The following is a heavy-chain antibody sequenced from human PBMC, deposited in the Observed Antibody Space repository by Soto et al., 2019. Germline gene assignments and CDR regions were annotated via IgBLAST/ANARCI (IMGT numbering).Heavy chain of an antibody. J-gene: IGHJ4*02. Sequence: QVQLVESGGGVGQPGRSLRLSCAASGFTFSTYGMHWVRQAPGKGLERVAVTSNDGVNKYYANSVKGRFTISRDNSKNTLYLQMNSLRAEDTAVYYCARRQWSYFDCWGQGTLVTVSS. CDR3: ARRQWSYFDC. CDR2: TSNDGVNK. CDR1: GFTFSTYG. D-gene: IGHD2-15*01. V-gene: IGHV3-30*03.